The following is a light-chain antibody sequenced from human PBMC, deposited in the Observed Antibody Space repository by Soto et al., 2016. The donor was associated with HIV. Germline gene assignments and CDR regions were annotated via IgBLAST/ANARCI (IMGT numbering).Light chain of an antibody. CDR1: QDISNN. CDR2: DAS. J-gene: IGKJ1*01. Sequence: DIQMTQSPSSLSASIGDRVTITCQTSQDISNNLNWYQQKPGKAPKLLIYDASKLETGVPSRFSGSGSGTYFTFTISSLQSEDFATYYCQQYYKYPWTFGQGTKV. CDR3: QQYYKYPWT. V-gene: IGKV1-33*01.